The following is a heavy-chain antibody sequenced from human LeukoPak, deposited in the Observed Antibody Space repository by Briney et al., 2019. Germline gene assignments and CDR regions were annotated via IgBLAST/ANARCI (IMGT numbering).Heavy chain of an antibody. V-gene: IGHV1-18*01. D-gene: IGHD2-2*01. CDR1: GYTFTSYG. CDR2: ISAYNGNT. J-gene: IGHJ4*02. Sequence: ASVTVSCTASGYTFTSYGISWVRQAPGQGLEWMGWISAYNGNTNYAQKLQGRVTMTTDTSTSTAYMELRSLRSDDTAVYYCARGGPGGVVVPAACDYWGQGTLVTVSS. CDR3: ARGGPGGVVVPAACDY.